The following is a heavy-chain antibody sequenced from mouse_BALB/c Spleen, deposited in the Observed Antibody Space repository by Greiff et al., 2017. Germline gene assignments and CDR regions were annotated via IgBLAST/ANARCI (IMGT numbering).Heavy chain of an antibody. CDR1: GFAFSSYD. J-gene: IGHJ4*01. Sequence: EVQLVESGGGLVKPGGSLKLSCAASGFAFSSYDMSWVRQTPEKRLEWVAYISSGGGSTYYPDTVKGRFTISRDNAKNTLYLQMSSLKSEDTAMYYCARLRVYYAMDYWGQGTSVTVSS. CDR3: ARLRVYYAMDY. CDR2: ISSGGGST. V-gene: IGHV5-12-1*01.